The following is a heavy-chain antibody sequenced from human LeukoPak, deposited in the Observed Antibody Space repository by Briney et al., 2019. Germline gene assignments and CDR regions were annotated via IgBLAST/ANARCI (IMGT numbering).Heavy chain of an antibody. CDR3: ARDMGNYYRDY. CDR2: ITSSSAYI. J-gene: IGHJ4*02. D-gene: IGHD4-23*01. Sequence: GGSLRLSCAASGFNLSDYSMNWVRQAPGKGLEWVSSITSSSAYIYSADSVKGRVTISRDNAKNALYLQMNSLRAEDTAVYYCARDMGNYYRDYWGQGTLVTVSS. CDR1: GFNLSDYS. V-gene: IGHV3-21*01.